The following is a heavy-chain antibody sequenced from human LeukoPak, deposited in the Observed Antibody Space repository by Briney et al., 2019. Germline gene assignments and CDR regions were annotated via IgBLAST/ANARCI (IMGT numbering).Heavy chain of an antibody. D-gene: IGHD6-13*01. V-gene: IGHV5-51*01. CDR1: GYSFTSYW. CDR2: INPGDSDT. Sequence: GESLKISCKGSGYSFTSYWIGWVRQMPGKGLEWMGIINPGDSDTRYSPSFQGQVTISADKSISTAYLQWSSLKASDTAMYYCARQPYSSSWYHGMDVWGQGTTVTVSS. CDR3: ARQPYSSSWYHGMDV. J-gene: IGHJ6*02.